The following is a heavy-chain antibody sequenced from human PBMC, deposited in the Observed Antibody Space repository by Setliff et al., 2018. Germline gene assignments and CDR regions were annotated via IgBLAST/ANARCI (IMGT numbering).Heavy chain of an antibody. D-gene: IGHD2-2*01. CDR2: IYTSGRT. Sequence: SETLSLTCTVSGGSIRSYYWSWIRQPPGKGLEWIGYIYTSGRTNYNPSLKSRVTISVDTSKNQFTLRVSSVTAADTAVYYCARDPPYCSGTSCRGAFDIWGQGTMVTVSS. CDR3: ARDPPYCSGTSCRGAFDI. J-gene: IGHJ3*02. V-gene: IGHV4-4*08. CDR1: GGSIRSYY.